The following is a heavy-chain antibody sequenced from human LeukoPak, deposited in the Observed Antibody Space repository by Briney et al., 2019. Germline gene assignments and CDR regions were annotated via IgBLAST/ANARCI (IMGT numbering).Heavy chain of an antibody. Sequence: SEALSLTCTVSGDSISGYHSRWVRQPPGKGLEYIGYIYYSGSTNYNPSLKSRVTISVDTSKNPFSLKVSTVTAADTAVYYCARLRDGSYTFHYWGQGTLVTVSS. V-gene: IGHV4-59*08. CDR2: IYYSGST. J-gene: IGHJ4*02. CDR3: ARLRDGSYTFHY. D-gene: IGHD1-26*01. CDR1: GDSISGYH.